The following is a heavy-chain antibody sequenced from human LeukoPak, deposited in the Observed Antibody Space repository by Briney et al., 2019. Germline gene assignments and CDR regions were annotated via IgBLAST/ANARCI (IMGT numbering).Heavy chain of an antibody. J-gene: IGHJ4*02. V-gene: IGHV3-33*01. Sequence: GGSLRLSCAASGFIFSSNGMHWVRQAPGKGPEWVALIWYDGSKKYYADSVMGRFTVSRDNSENMVYLQMNSLRAEDTAVYYCARLSGSYLDYWGQGTLVTVSS. CDR3: ARLSGSYLDY. D-gene: IGHD1-26*01. CDR1: GFIFSSNG. CDR2: IWYDGSKK.